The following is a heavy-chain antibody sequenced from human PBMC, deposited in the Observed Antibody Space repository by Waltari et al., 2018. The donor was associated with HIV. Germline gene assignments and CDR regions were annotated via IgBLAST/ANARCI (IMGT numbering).Heavy chain of an antibody. J-gene: IGHJ3*02. V-gene: IGHV3-23*01. D-gene: IGHD3-22*01. Sequence: EVQLLESGGGLVQPGGSLRLSCAASGFTFSSYAMSWVRQAPGKGLEWVSAISGSGGSTYYADSGKGRFTISRDNSKNTLYLQMNSLRAEDTAVYYCAKSWITMIVVGDAFDIWGQGTMVTVSS. CDR2: ISGSGGST. CDR3: AKSWITMIVVGDAFDI. CDR1: GFTFSSYA.